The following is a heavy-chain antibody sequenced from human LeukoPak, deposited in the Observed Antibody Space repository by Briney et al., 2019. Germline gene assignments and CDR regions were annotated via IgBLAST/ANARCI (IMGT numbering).Heavy chain of an antibody. Sequence: ASVKVSCKASGYTFTSYGISWVRQAPGQGLEWMGWISAYNGNTNYAQKLQGRVTMTRNTSISTAYMELRSLRSEDTAVYYCAGGFVRTTVYMDVWGKGTTVTISS. CDR2: ISAYNGNT. V-gene: IGHV1-18*01. CDR1: GYTFTSYG. CDR3: AGGFVRTTVYMDV. D-gene: IGHD3-10*02. J-gene: IGHJ6*03.